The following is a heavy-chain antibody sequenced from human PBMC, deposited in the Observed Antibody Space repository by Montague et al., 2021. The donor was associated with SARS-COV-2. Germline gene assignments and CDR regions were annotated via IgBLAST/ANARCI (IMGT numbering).Heavy chain of an antibody. J-gene: IGHJ4*02. D-gene: IGHD2-15*01. CDR3: AKLGYCRGGACLRGGFEF. V-gene: IGHV4-4*08. Sequence: SETLSLTCSISGGSMSTYYWNWIRQPPGRGLERIGYMSATGSSNYNPSLKSRVTISLDTSQNQLSLTLASGTAADTAVYYCAKLGYCRGGACLRGGFEFWGQGILVPVSS. CDR2: MSATGSS. CDR1: GGSMSTYY.